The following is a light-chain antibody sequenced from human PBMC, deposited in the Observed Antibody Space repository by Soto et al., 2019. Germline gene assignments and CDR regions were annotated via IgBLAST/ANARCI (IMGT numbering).Light chain of an antibody. CDR2: EVS. CDR3: LSYTSSITWV. V-gene: IGLV2-14*01. J-gene: IGLJ3*02. CDR1: TSDVGGYNF. Sequence: QSVLTQPASVSGSPGQSITISCTGTTSDVGGYNFVSWYQQHPGKAPKLMIYEVSNRPSGVSHRFSGSKSGNTASLTISGLKAEDEADYYCLSYTSSITWVFGGGTKVTVL.